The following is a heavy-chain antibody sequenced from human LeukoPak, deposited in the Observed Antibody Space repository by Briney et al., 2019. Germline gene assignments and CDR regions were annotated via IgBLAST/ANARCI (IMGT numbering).Heavy chain of an antibody. D-gene: IGHD1-26*01. CDR2: IYYSGST. Sequence: SETLSLTCTVSGGSISSYYWSWIRQPPGKGLEWIGYIYYSGSTNYNPSLKSRVTISVDTSKNQFSLKLSSVTAADTAVYYCARDPQRRVGAFDIWGQGTMVTVSS. CDR1: GGSISSYY. V-gene: IGHV4-59*01. J-gene: IGHJ3*02. CDR3: ARDPQRRVGAFDI.